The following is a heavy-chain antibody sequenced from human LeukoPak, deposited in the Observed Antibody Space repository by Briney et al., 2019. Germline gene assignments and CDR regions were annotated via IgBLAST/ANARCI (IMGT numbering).Heavy chain of an antibody. CDR1: GYTFTSYG. CDR3: ARVSGVGATSSLDY. CDR2: ISAYNGNT. D-gene: IGHD1-26*01. J-gene: IGHJ4*02. Sequence: ASVKVSCKASGYTFTSYGISWVRQASGQGLEWMGWISAYNGNTNYAQKLQGRVTMTTDTSTSTAYMELRSLRSDDTAVYYCARVSGVGATSSLDYWGQGTLVTVSS. V-gene: IGHV1-18*01.